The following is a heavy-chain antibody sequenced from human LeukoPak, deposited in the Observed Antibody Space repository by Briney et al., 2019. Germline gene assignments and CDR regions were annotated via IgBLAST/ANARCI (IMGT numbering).Heavy chain of an antibody. J-gene: IGHJ6*03. D-gene: IGHD3-3*01. Sequence: GGSLRLSCAASGFTFSTYSMNWVRQAPGKGLEWVSSISSSSSYIYYADSVKGRFTISRDNAKNSLYLQMNSLRAEDTALYYCARVNLYYDFWSGYSVYMDVWGKGTTVTVSS. CDR3: ARVNLYYDFWSGYSVYMDV. CDR1: GFTFSTYS. CDR2: ISSSSSYI. V-gene: IGHV3-21*01.